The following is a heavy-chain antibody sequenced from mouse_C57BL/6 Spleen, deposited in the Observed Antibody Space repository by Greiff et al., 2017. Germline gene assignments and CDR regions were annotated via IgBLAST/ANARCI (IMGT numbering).Heavy chain of an antibody. V-gene: IGHV1-64*01. CDR1: GYTFTSYW. D-gene: IGHD2-4*01. CDR2: IHPNSGST. Sequence: QVQLQQPGAELVKPGASVKLSCKASGYTFTSYWMHWVKQRPGQGLEWIGMIHPNSGSTNYNEKFKSKATLTVDKSSSTADMRLSSLASEDSAVYYCARGMITTRYYFDYWGEGTTLTVSS. CDR3: ARGMITTRYYFDY. J-gene: IGHJ2*01.